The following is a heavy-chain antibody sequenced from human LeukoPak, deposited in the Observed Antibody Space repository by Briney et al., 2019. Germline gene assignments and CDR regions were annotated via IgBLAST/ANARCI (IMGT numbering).Heavy chain of an antibody. V-gene: IGHV3-7*01. CDR1: GFTFDDYG. CDR3: ARDLAYSRLDY. Sequence: GGSLRLSCAASGFTFDDYGMSWVRHAPGKGLEWVASINPDGNKKYSADSVKGRFTISRDNAENSLYLQMNSLRVEDTAFYYCARDLAYSRLDYWGQGMLVTVSS. CDR2: INPDGNKK. D-gene: IGHD5-18*01. J-gene: IGHJ4*02.